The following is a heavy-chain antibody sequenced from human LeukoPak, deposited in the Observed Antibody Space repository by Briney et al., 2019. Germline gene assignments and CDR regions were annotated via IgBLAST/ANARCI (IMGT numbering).Heavy chain of an antibody. D-gene: IGHD2-2*01. CDR1: GGSISSYY. CDR3: ARTPAPVVPVTRYYYGMDV. Sequence: SETLSLTCTVSGGSISSYYWSWIRQPAGKGLEWIGRIYTSGSTNYNPSLKSRVTMSVDTSKNQFSLKLSSVTAADTAVYYCARTPAPVVPVTRYYYGMDVWGQGTTVTVSS. CDR2: IYTSGST. J-gene: IGHJ6*02. V-gene: IGHV4-4*07.